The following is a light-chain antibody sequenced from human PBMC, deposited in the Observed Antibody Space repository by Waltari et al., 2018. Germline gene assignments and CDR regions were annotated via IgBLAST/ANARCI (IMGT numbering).Light chain of an antibody. CDR3: QQYYSTPIT. CDR2: WAS. J-gene: IGKJ5*01. CDR1: QIVLYSSNNENY. V-gene: IGKV4-1*01. Sequence: DIVMTQSAKSLAVSLGERATGNRNSSQIVLYSSNNENYLGWYQKKPGKPPKLRIYWASTRECGVPDRFSGSGYGTDFTLTISSLQAEDVAVYYCQQYYSTPITFGQGTRLEIK.